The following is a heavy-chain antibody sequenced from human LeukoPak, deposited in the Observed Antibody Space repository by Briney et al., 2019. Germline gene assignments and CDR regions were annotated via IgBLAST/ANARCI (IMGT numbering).Heavy chain of an antibody. D-gene: IGHD3-10*01. J-gene: IGHJ4*02. CDR2: MNGEGTTI. V-gene: IGHV3-74*01. Sequence: GGSLRLSCATSGLTFRTTWMHWVRQAPGKGLMWVSRMNGEGTTIDYADSVKGRFTISRDNAKNTVYLQMNRLRVEDTAVYYCARDIVIGSGSCLDWGQGTLVTVSS. CDR1: GLTFRTTW. CDR3: ARDIVIGSGSCLD.